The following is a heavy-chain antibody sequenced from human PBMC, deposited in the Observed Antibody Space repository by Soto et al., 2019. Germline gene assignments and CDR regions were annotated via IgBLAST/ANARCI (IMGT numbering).Heavy chain of an antibody. V-gene: IGHV3-23*01. Sequence: EVQLLESGGGLVQPGGSLRLSCAASGFTFSNYAMSWVRQAPGKGLEWVSTISGSGGKTDYAASVKGRFTISGDNSKNAVYVQMNSLRAEDTAVYYCAKDISIVRARNDYWGQGTLVTVSS. CDR3: AKDISIVRARNDY. CDR1: GFTFSNYA. D-gene: IGHD2-2*01. J-gene: IGHJ4*02. CDR2: ISGSGGKT.